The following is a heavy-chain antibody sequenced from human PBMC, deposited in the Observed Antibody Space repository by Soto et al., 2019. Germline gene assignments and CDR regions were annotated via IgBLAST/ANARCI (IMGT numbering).Heavy chain of an antibody. CDR2: IIPIFGTA. V-gene: IGHV1-69*13. CDR1: GGTFSSYA. Sequence: SVKVSCKXSGGTFSSYAISWVRQAPGQGLEWMGGIIPIFGTANYAQKFQGRVTITADESTSTAYMELSSLRSEDTAVYYCASTPMITFGGVILYFDYWGQGTLVTVSS. D-gene: IGHD3-16*02. CDR3: ASTPMITFGGVILYFDY. J-gene: IGHJ4*02.